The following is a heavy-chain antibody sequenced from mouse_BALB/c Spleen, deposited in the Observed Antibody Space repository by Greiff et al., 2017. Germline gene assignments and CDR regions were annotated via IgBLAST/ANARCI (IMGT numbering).Heavy chain of an antibody. CDR3: ARGRYDVRGAMDY. J-gene: IGHJ4*01. V-gene: IGHV3-8*02. CDR2: ISYSGST. CDR1: GDSITSGY. Sequence: VQLKESGPSLVKPSQTLSLTCSVTGDSITSGYWNWIRKFPGNKLEYMGYISYSGSTYYNPSLKSRISITRDTSKNQYYLQLNSVTTEDTATYYCARGRYDVRGAMDYWGQGTSVTVSS. D-gene: IGHD2-14*01.